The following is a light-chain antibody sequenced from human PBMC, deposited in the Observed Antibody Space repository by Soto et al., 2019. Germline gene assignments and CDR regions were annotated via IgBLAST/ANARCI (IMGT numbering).Light chain of an antibody. CDR1: QGITSY. CDR3: QQLYSHPLT. V-gene: IGKV1-9*01. CDR2: SAS. Sequence: IQLTQSPSSLSASVGDRVTITCRASQGITSYLAWYQQRTGKAPGLLIYSASTLQSGVPSRFSGSGYGTDFSLTISNLQPEDFATYYCQQLYSHPLTFGGGTKVEIK. J-gene: IGKJ4*01.